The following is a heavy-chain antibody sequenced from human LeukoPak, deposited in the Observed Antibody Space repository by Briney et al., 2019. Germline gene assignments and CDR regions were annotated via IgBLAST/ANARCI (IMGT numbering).Heavy chain of an antibody. CDR3: TREDYGAPRGSDY. CDR1: GFTFSGSA. D-gene: IGHD4-17*01. CDR2: IRSKANNYAT. J-gene: IGHJ4*02. Sequence: GGSLRLSCAASAASGFTFSGSAMHWVRQASGKGLEWVGRIRSKANNYATAYVASVKGRFAISRDDSKNTAYLQMNSLKTEDTAVYYCTREDYGAPRGSDYWGQGTLVTVSS. V-gene: IGHV3-73*01.